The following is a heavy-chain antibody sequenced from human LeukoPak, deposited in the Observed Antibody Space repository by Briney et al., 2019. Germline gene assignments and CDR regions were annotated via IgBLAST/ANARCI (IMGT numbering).Heavy chain of an antibody. J-gene: IGHJ4*02. V-gene: IGHV4-30-2*01. CDR2: IYHSGST. Sequence: SETLSLTCTVSGVSISSGGYYWSWIRQPPGKGLEWIGYIYHSGSTYYNPSLKSRVTISVHRSQNQCSLKLSSVTAAATAVYYCARDPIAAAGFDYWGQGTLVTVSS. CDR1: GVSISSGGYY. D-gene: IGHD6-13*01. CDR3: ARDPIAAAGFDY.